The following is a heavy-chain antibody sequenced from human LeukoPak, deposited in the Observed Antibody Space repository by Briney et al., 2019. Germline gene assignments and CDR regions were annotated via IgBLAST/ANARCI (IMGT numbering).Heavy chain of an antibody. J-gene: IGHJ4*02. Sequence: GGSLRLSCAASGFTFSSYAMSWVRQAPGKGLEWVSVISGSDGGTYYADSVKGRFTISRDNSKNSLYLQMNSLRTEDTALYYCAKEAAYYYDSSGPFDYWGQGTLVTVSS. CDR1: GFTFSSYA. D-gene: IGHD3-22*01. V-gene: IGHV3-23*01. CDR3: AKEAAYYYDSSGPFDY. CDR2: ISGSDGGT.